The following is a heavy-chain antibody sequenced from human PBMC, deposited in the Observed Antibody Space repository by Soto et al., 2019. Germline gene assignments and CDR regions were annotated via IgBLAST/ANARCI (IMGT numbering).Heavy chain of an antibody. D-gene: IGHD2-21*01. CDR2: IRNKADKYAT. Sequence: PGGYLRLSCVASGLTFSGSAMHWVRQAFGKGLEWVGRIRNKADKYATVYAAPVQGRFTISRDDSKSMAYLQMNSLKTEDTAVYYCCRHDARWGSSHYRGQATLVTLSS. J-gene: IGHJ4*02. CDR1: GLTFSGSA. CDR3: CRHDARWGSSHY. V-gene: IGHV3-73*01.